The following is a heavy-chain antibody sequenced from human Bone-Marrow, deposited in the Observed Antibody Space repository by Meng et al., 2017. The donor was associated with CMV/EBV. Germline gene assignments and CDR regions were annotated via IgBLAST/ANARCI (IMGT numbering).Heavy chain of an antibody. CDR3: ARAIVGANDAFKI. Sequence: GESLKISCRGSGYSFISNWIGWVRQMPGKGLEWMGIIYPGDSDTRYSPSFQGQVTISADKSINTAFLQWSSLKASDTAMYYCARAIVGANDAFKIWGRGTMVTVPS. CDR1: GYSFISNW. CDR2: IYPGDSDT. J-gene: IGHJ3*02. V-gene: IGHV5-51*01. D-gene: IGHD1-26*01.